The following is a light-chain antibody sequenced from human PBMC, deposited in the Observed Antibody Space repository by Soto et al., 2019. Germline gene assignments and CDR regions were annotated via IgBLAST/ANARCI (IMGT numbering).Light chain of an antibody. V-gene: IGKV3-11*01. CDR1: QSVTSN. J-gene: IGKJ4*01. Sequence: EIVMTQSPATLSLSPGERATVSCMALQSVTSNSLAWYHQKFGQPPRLLIYDAYNRATGIPARFSGSGSGTDFTLTISSLEPEDFAVYYCQQCVNWPLLTLGGGTKVDIK. CDR3: QQCVNWPLLT. CDR2: DAY.